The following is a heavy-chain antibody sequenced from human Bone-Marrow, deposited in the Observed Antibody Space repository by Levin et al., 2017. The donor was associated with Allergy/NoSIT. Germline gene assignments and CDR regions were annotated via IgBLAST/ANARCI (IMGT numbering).Heavy chain of an antibody. D-gene: IGHD6-19*01. V-gene: IGHV3-30*18. CDR3: AKLLPWLVLTAPFDY. CDR1: GFTFSNYG. Sequence: GGSLRLSCAVSGFTFSNYGMHWVRQAPGKGLEWVALISYDGSDKDYADSVKGRFTISRDSSKNTLYLQMNSLRAEDTAGYYCAKLLPWLVLTAPFDYWGQGTLVTVSS. CDR2: ISYDGSDK. J-gene: IGHJ4*02.